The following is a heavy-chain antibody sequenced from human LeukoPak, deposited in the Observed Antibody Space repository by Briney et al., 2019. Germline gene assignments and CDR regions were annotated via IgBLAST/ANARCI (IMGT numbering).Heavy chain of an antibody. Sequence: PSETLSLTCAVYGGSFSGYYWSWIRQPPGKGLEWIGEINHSGSTNYDPSLKSRVTISIDTSKNQFSLKLSSVTAADTAVYYCARQTGSGLFILPGGQGTLVTVSS. D-gene: IGHD3/OR15-3a*01. V-gene: IGHV4-34*01. CDR3: ARQTGSGLFILP. CDR1: GGSFSGYY. CDR2: INHSGST. J-gene: IGHJ4*02.